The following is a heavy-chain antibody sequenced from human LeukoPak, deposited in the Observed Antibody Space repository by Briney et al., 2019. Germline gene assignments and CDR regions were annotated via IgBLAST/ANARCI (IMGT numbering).Heavy chain of an antibody. Sequence: SVKVSCKASGGTFSSYAISWVRQAPGPGLEWMGRIIPILGIANYAQKFQGRVTITADKSTSTAYMELSSLRSEDAAVYYCARSERYYDILTGRTNAEYFQHWGQGTLVTVSS. CDR3: ARSERYYDILTGRTNAEYFQH. CDR2: IIPILGIA. J-gene: IGHJ1*01. V-gene: IGHV1-69*04. CDR1: GGTFSSYA. D-gene: IGHD3-9*01.